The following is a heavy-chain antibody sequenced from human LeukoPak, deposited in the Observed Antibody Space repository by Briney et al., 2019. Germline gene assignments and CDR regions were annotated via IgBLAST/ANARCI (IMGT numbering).Heavy chain of an antibody. Sequence: ASVKVSCKAFGYTFTSNYMHWVRQAPGQGPEWMGVISPSGGSTTYAQKFQGRVTITADESTSTAYMELSSLRSEDTAVYYCARGFCEGDTAMQWSYYYYMDVWGKGTTVTISS. CDR3: ARGFCEGDTAMQWSYYYYMDV. CDR1: GYTFTSNY. V-gene: IGHV1-46*01. CDR2: ISPSGGST. D-gene: IGHD5-18*01. J-gene: IGHJ6*03.